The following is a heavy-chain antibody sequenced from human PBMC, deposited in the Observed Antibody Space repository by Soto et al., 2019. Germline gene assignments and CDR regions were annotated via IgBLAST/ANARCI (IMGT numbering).Heavy chain of an antibody. CDR1: GGSISWGGYS. D-gene: IGHD5-12*01. CDR3: AAGGGLPRYY. CDR2: IYHSGST. Sequence: QLQLQESGSGLVKPSQTLSLTCAVSGGSISWGGYSWSWIRQPPGKGLEGIGYIYHSGSTYYNPSLESRVTISVDRSKNQFSLKLSSVTAADTAVYYCAAGGGLPRYYWGQGTLVTVSS. J-gene: IGHJ4*02. V-gene: IGHV4-30-2*01.